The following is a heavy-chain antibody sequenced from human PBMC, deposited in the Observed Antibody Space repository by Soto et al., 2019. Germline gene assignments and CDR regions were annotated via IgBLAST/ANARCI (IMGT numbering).Heavy chain of an antibody. CDR1: GYTFTGYY. V-gene: IGHV1-2*04. Sequence: ASVKVSCKASGYTFTGYYMHWVRQAPGQGLEWMGWINPNSGSTNYAQKFQGWVTMTRDTSISTAYMELSRLRSDDTAVYYCAREGARPDVDTAMVHYYYGMDVWGQGTTVTVSS. CDR2: INPNSGST. D-gene: IGHD5-18*01. J-gene: IGHJ6*02. CDR3: AREGARPDVDTAMVHYYYGMDV.